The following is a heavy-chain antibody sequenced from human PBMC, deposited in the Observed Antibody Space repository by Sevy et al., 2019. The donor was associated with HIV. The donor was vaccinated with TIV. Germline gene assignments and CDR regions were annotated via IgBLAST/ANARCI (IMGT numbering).Heavy chain of an antibody. D-gene: IGHD1-26*01. CDR2: ISGTGTST. CDR3: ARHLYSASYYGFDY. Sequence: GGSLRLSCAASGFSFRDSWMSWVRQAPGKGLEWVSTISGTGTSTFYADSVKGRFTISRDNSKNTLYLQRNGLRVEDTAVYYCARHLYSASYYGFDYWGQGTLVTVSS. CDR1: GFSFRDSW. V-gene: IGHV3-23*01. J-gene: IGHJ4*02.